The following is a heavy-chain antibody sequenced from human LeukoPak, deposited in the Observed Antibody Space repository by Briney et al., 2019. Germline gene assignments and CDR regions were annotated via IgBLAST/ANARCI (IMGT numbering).Heavy chain of an antibody. J-gene: IGHJ4*02. CDR2: ITARADTA. D-gene: IGHD2-15*01. Sequence: GGSLRLSCTASGFSFSTYPMTWVRQAPGKGLEWASLITARADTAYYADSVKGRFTISRDNSKNTLFLQMNSLRAEDTALYFCAKDPATGYCSTGHCYDSPFDSWGQGTLVTVSS. V-gene: IGHV3-23*01. CDR1: GFSFSTYP. CDR3: AKDPATGYCSTGHCYDSPFDS.